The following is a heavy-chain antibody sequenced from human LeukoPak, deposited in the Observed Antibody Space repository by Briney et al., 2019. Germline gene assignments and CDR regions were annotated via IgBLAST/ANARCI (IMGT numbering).Heavy chain of an antibody. CDR3: ARDGVENSSWYPLDS. V-gene: IGHV4-4*07. Sequence: SETLSLTCTVSGASISSYYWSWVRQPAGEGLEWIGRIYTSGSTNYKPSLKSRVTMSVDTSKNLFSLKLTSVTAADTAVYYCARDGVENSSWYPLDSWGPGTLATVSS. CDR1: GASISSYY. D-gene: IGHD6-13*01. CDR2: IYTSGST. J-gene: IGHJ4*02.